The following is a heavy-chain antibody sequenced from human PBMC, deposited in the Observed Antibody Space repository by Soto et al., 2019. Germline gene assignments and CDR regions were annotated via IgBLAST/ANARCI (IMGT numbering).Heavy chain of an antibody. Sequence: GASVKVSCKASGGTFSSYAISWVRQAPGQGLEWMGGIIPIFGTANYAQKFQGRVTITADESTSTAYMELSSLRSEDTAVYYCARDLPSNIVVVSLDAFDIRGQGTMVTVSS. D-gene: IGHD2-21*01. CDR2: IIPIFGTA. V-gene: IGHV1-69*13. CDR3: ARDLPSNIVVVSLDAFDI. J-gene: IGHJ3*02. CDR1: GGTFSSYA.